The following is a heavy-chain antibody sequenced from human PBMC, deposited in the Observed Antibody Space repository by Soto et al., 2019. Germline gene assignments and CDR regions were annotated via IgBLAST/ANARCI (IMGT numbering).Heavy chain of an antibody. CDR1: GFTFSSYA. V-gene: IGHV3-23*01. J-gene: IGHJ4*02. Sequence: GGSLRLSCAASGFTFSSYAMSWVRQAPGKGLGWVSAISGSGGSTYYADSVKGRFTISRDNSKNTLYLQMNSLRAEDTAVYYCAKDEVLRYFDWLGSIDYWGQGTLVTVS. D-gene: IGHD3-9*01. CDR3: AKDEVLRYFDWLGSIDY. CDR2: ISGSGGST.